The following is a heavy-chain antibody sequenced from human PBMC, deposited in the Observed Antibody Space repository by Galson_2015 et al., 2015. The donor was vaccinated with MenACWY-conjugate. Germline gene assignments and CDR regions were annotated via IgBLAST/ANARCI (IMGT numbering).Heavy chain of an antibody. CDR1: GFTFSNAW. J-gene: IGHJ3*02. CDR3: TTDMDYGGNSFSAFDI. Sequence: SLRLSCAASGFTFSNAWMSWVRQAPGKGLEWVGRIKSKTDGGTTDYAAPVKGRFTISRDDSKNTLYLQMNSLKTEDTAVYYCTTDMDYGGNSFSAFDIWGQGTMVTVSS. D-gene: IGHD4-23*01. V-gene: IGHV3-15*01. CDR2: IKSKTDGGTT.